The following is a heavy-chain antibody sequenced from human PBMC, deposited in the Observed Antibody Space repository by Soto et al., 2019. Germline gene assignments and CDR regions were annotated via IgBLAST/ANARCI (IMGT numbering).Heavy chain of an antibody. J-gene: IGHJ5*02. D-gene: IGHD4-4*01. CDR2: IYYSGST. CDR1: GGSISSYY. CDR3: ARLGNFLYNWFDP. V-gene: IGHV4-59*01. Sequence: PSETLSLTCTVSGGSISSYYWSWIRQPPGKGLEWIGYIYYSGSTNYNPSLKSRVTISVDTSKNQFSLKLSSVTAADTAVYYCARLGNFLYNWFDPRGQGTLVTVSS.